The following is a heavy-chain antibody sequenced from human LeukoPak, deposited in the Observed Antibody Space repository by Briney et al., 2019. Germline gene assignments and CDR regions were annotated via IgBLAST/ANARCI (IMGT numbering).Heavy chain of an antibody. Sequence: GGSLRLSCVGSGFTSIAYALTWARQAPGKGLEWVSAISGSGGSTYYADSVKGRFTISRDNSKNTLYLQMNSLRAEDTAVYYCAKDSLGSSSKNWFDPWGQGTLVTVSS. CDR3: AKDSLGSSSKNWFDP. CDR1: GFTSIAYA. J-gene: IGHJ5*02. V-gene: IGHV3-23*01. CDR2: ISGSGGST. D-gene: IGHD6-13*01.